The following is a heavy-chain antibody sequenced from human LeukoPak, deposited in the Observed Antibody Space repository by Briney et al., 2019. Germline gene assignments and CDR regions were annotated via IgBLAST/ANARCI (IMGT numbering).Heavy chain of an antibody. D-gene: IGHD3-10*01. V-gene: IGHV1-69*04. Sequence: ASVTVSCTASGGTFSSYAISWVRQAPGQGLEWMGRIIPILGIANYAQTFQGRVTITEDKTPSTAYMYLSSVRSADTAVYYCARPSGVRGVIIKGLLDYWGEGGQVTVS. CDR3: ARPSGVRGVIIKGLLDY. CDR1: GGTFSSYA. CDR2: IIPILGIA. J-gene: IGHJ4*02.